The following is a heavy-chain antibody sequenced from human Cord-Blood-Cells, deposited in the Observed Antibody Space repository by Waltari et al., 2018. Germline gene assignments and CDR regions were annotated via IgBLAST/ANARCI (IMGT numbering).Heavy chain of an antibody. V-gene: IGHV4-30-4*01. CDR3: ARDHYGSGSYDY. CDR1: GGSISSGGYY. Sequence: QVQLQESGPGLVKPSQTLSLTSTVSGGSISSGGYYWSWIRPPPGKGLEWIGYIYHSGSTDYIPSLKSAVTMSVDTSKNQFSLKLSSVTAADTAVYYCARDHYGSGSYDYWGQGTLVTVSS. CDR2: IYHSGST. D-gene: IGHD3-10*01. J-gene: IGHJ4*02.